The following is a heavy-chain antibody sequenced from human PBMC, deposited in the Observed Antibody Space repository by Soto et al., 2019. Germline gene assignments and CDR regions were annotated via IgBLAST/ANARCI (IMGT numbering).Heavy chain of an antibody. Sequence: GGSLRLSCAASGFTFSSYAMSWVRQAPGKGLEWVSAISGSGGSTYYAHSVKGRFTISRDNSKNTLYLQMNSLRAEDTAVYYCAKDWAPYCSSTSCPLDYWGQGTLVTVSS. D-gene: IGHD2-2*01. V-gene: IGHV3-23*01. CDR1: GFTFSSYA. J-gene: IGHJ4*02. CDR2: ISGSGGST. CDR3: AKDWAPYCSSTSCPLDY.